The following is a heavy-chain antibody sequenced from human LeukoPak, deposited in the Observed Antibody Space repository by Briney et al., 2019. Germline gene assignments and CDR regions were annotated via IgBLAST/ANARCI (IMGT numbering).Heavy chain of an antibody. Sequence: PSDTLSLNCSVSGGAISNSYYYWGWIRQPPGKGLEWIGSFYYSGTTYYNPSLKSRVSVSVDTSKNHFSLSLSSVTDADTAVYYCAIDTRGYYEFDYWGQGILVTVSS. CDR3: AIDTRGYYEFDY. J-gene: IGHJ4*02. CDR2: FYYSGTT. V-gene: IGHV4-39*02. D-gene: IGHD3-22*01. CDR1: GGAISNSYYY.